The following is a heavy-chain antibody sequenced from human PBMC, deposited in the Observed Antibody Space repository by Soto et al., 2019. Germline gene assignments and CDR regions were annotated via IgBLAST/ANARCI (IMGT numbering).Heavy chain of an antibody. D-gene: IGHD4-17*01. CDR2: IWYDGSNK. Sequence: GGSLRLSCAASGFTFSSYGMHWVRQAPGKGLEWVAVIWYDGSNKYYADSVKGRFTISRDNSKNTLYLQMNSLRAEDTAVYYCARGTTVVTPDYYGMDVWGQGTTVTVSS. CDR3: ARGTTVVTPDYYGMDV. V-gene: IGHV3-33*01. J-gene: IGHJ6*02. CDR1: GFTFSSYG.